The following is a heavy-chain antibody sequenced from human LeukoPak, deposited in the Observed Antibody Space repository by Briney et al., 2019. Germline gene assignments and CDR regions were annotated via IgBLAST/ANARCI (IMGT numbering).Heavy chain of an antibody. CDR3: ARGAYDYYTSESYYNY. Sequence: SETRSLTCAVYGGSFSGYYWSWIRQPPGKGLEWIGEIDQSGSTKYNPSLKSRVTISVDTSKNEFSLKLMSVTAADRAVYYCARGAYDYYTSESYYNYWGQGTLVTVSS. CDR1: GGSFSGYY. D-gene: IGHD3-10*01. J-gene: IGHJ4*02. V-gene: IGHV4-34*01. CDR2: IDQSGST.